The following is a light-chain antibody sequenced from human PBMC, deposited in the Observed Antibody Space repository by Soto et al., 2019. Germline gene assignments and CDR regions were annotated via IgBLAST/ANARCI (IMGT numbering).Light chain of an antibody. CDR2: DVS. V-gene: IGLV2-14*01. Sequence: QSALTPPASVSGSPGQSITISCTGTSSDVGGYNYVSGYQQHPGKAPKLMIYDVSNRLSGVSNRFSGSKSGNTASLTISGPQSEDEADYYCSSYTSSSPLEVFGTGTKLTVL. CDR1: SSDVGGYNY. CDR3: SSYTSSSPLEV. J-gene: IGLJ1*01.